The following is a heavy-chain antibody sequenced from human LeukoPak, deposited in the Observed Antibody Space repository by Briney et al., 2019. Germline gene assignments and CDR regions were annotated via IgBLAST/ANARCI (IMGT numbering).Heavy chain of an antibody. CDR2: ISSSGSTI. CDR1: GFTFSSYE. D-gene: IGHD3-22*01. Sequence: PGGSLRLSCAASGFTFSSYEMNWVRQAPGKGLEWVSYISSSGSTIYYADSVKGRFTISRDNSKNTLYLQMNSLRAEDTAVYYCARAGSSGYYLTFDYWGQGTLVTVSS. J-gene: IGHJ4*02. V-gene: IGHV3-48*03. CDR3: ARAGSSGYYLTFDY.